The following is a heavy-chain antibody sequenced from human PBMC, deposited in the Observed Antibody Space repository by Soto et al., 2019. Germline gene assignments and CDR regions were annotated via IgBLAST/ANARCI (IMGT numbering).Heavy chain of an antibody. J-gene: IGHJ4*02. CDR2: ITRTDST. Sequence: PGGSLRLSCAASGFTFSSYSMNWVRQAPGKGLEWVSAITRTDSTYYADSVKGRFTISRDNSRNTLYLQMNSLGAEDAALYYCAKALVGEVGATDYWGQGTLVTVSS. D-gene: IGHD1-26*01. V-gene: IGHV3-23*01. CDR3: AKALVGEVGATDY. CDR1: GFTFSSYS.